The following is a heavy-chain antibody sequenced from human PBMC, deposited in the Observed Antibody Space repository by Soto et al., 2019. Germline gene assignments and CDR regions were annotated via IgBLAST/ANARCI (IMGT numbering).Heavy chain of an antibody. CDR1: GGSISSGGYY. J-gene: IGHJ5*02. CDR3: ARKDYSIHWFDP. D-gene: IGHD4-4*01. Sequence: QVQLQESGPGLVKPSQTLSLTCTVSGGSISSGGYYWSWIRQHPGKGLEWIGYIYYSGSTYYNPSLRSRVTISVDTSKNQFSLKLSSVTAADTAVYYCARKDYSIHWFDPWGQGTLVTVSS. V-gene: IGHV4-31*03. CDR2: IYYSGST.